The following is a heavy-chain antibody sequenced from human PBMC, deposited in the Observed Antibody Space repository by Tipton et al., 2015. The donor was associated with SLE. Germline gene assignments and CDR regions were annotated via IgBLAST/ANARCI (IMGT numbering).Heavy chain of an antibody. CDR2: IYHTGRT. D-gene: IGHD5-12*01. Sequence: TLSLTCTVSGDSISSGDYFWTWIRQSPGKGLEWIGYIYHTGRTYYNPSLKSRVTMSVDMSKNQFSLKLSSVTAADTAVYYCAREGWLRPFDYWGQGTLVTVSS. V-gene: IGHV4-30-4*08. CDR1: GDSISSGDYF. J-gene: IGHJ4*02. CDR3: AREGWLRPFDY.